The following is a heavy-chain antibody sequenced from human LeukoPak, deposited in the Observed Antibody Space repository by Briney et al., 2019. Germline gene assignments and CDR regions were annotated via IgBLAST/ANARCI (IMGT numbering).Heavy chain of an antibody. Sequence: GGPLRLSCAASGLTSSSYSLTWVRKAPGKGLEWVSYISSSSTIYYADSVKGRFTISRDTSKNTVFLQMNSLRAEDTAVYYCASKQGDYWGQGTLVTVSS. CDR3: ASKQGDY. CDR1: GLTSSSYS. V-gene: IGHV3-48*01. J-gene: IGHJ4*02. CDR2: ISSSSTI.